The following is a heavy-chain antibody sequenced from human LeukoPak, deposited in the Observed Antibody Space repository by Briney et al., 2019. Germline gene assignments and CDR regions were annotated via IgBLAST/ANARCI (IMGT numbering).Heavy chain of an antibody. J-gene: IGHJ3*02. V-gene: IGHV1-2*02. Sequence: ASVKVSCKASGYTFTGYYMHWVRQAPGQGLEWMGWINPNSGGTNYAQKFQGRVTMTRDTSISTAYMELSSLRSDDTAVYFCAREISRIRGIFDIWGQGTMVTVSS. CDR3: AREISRIRGIFDI. D-gene: IGHD1-14*01. CDR1: GYTFTGYY. CDR2: INPNSGGT.